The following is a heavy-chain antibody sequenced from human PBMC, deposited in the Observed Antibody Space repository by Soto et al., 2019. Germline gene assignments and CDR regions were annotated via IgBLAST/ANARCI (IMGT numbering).Heavy chain of an antibody. J-gene: IGHJ3*02. CDR1: GFTFSSYW. CDR2: IKQDGSEK. V-gene: IGHV3-7*01. Sequence: LRLSCAASGFTFSSYWMSWVRQAPGKGLEWVANIKQDGSEKYYVDSVKGRFTISRDNAKNSLYLQMNSLRAEDTAVYYCARDPLTGTEGDDAFDIWGQGTMVTVSS. D-gene: IGHD1-20*01. CDR3: ARDPLTGTEGDDAFDI.